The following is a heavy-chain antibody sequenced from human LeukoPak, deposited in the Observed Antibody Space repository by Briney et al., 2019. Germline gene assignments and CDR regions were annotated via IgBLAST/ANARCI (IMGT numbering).Heavy chain of an antibody. CDR3: AGVTKSVGGAGFDP. D-gene: IGHD4-17*01. V-gene: IGHV4-39*01. J-gene: IGHJ5*02. CDR2: IFYDGST. CDR1: GGSIRRGDYY. Sequence: PSETLSLTCTVSGGSIRRGDYYWGWFRQPPEKGLEWIGNIFYDGSTYYNPSLKSRVTISVDTSKNQFSLKVNSVTAADTAVYYCAGVTKSVGGAGFDPWGQGTLVTVSS.